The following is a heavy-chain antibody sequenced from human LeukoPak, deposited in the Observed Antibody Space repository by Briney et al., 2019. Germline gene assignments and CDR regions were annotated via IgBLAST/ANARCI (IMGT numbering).Heavy chain of an antibody. J-gene: IGHJ4*02. V-gene: IGHV4-39*01. CDR2: IYYSGST. Sequence: SETLSLTCTVSGGSISSSSYYWGWIRQPPGKGLEWIGSIYYSGSTYYNPSLKSRVTISVDTSKNQFSLKVSSVTAADTAVYYCARRELLSTPDAFDIWGQGTPVTVSS. CDR3: ARRELLSTPDAFDI. D-gene: IGHD3-10*01. CDR1: GGSISSSSYY.